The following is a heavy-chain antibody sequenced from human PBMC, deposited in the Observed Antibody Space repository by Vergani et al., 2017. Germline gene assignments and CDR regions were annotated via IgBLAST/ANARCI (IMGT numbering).Heavy chain of an antibody. CDR3: ARDTSSTWYTVNSPPFDY. J-gene: IGHJ4*02. CDR2: IKQDGSEK. Sequence: DVQIVESGGGLVQPGGSLRLSCVGSGFIFGNYWMSWVRQAPGKGLEWVANIKQDGSEKYYVDSVKGRFTISRDNAKNSLYLQMHSLRAEDTAVYFCARDTSSTWYTVNSPPFDYWGQGTLVTVSS. CDR1: GFIFGNYW. D-gene: IGHD6-13*01. V-gene: IGHV3-7*01.